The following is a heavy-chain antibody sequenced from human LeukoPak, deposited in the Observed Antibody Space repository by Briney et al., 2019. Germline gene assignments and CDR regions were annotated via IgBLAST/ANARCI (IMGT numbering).Heavy chain of an antibody. CDR3: ARDDRGYSYGLYY. CDR2: IKSKTDGGTT. J-gene: IGHJ4*02. D-gene: IGHD5-18*01. Sequence: GGSLRLSCAASGFTFSNAWMNWVRQAPGKGLEWVGRIKSKTDGGTTDCAAPVKGGFTISRDDSKNTLYLQMNSLRAEDTAVYYCARDDRGYSYGLYYWGQGTLVTVSS. CDR1: GFTFSNAW. V-gene: IGHV3-15*07.